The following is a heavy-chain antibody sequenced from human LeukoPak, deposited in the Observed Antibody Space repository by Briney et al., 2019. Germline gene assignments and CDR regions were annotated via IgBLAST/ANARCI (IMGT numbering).Heavy chain of an antibody. V-gene: IGHV2-5*02. CDR2: IYWDDDK. D-gene: IGHD3-22*01. CDR1: GFSLSTSGVG. CDR3: AHVVSYYYYYSLDV. J-gene: IGHJ6*03. Sequence: KESGPTLVKPTQTLTLTCTFSGFSLSTSGVGVGWIRQPPGEALDWLALIYWDDDKRYSPSLKSRLTITKDTSKNQVVITMTNMDPVDTATYYCAHVVSYYYYYSLDVWGKGTTVTVSS.